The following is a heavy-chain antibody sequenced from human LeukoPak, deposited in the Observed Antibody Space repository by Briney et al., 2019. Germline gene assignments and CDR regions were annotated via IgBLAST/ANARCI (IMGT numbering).Heavy chain of an antibody. CDR2: IKQDGSEK. Sequence: GGSLRLSCADSGFSLSNYWMSWVRQTPGKGLEWVANIKQDGSEKHYVDSVKGRFAISRDNAKDSLYLQMNSLRIEDTAVYYCATSGYNFDYWGQGTLVTVSS. V-gene: IGHV3-7*05. D-gene: IGHD5-18*01. CDR3: ATSGYNFDY. J-gene: IGHJ4*02. CDR1: GFSLSNYW.